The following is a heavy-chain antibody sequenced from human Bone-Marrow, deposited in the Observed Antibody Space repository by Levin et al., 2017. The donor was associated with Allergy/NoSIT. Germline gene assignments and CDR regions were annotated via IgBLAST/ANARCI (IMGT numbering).Heavy chain of an antibody. CDR2: ISYGGDNK. CDR3: AREGLFMVRVFDY. D-gene: IGHD3-10*01. Sequence: PGGSLRLSCAASGFTFTLYGMHWVRQAPGKGLEWVSFISYGGDNKYFADSVKGRFTISRDNSKNTLYLQMNSLRAEDTAIYYCAREGLFMVRVFDYWGRGTLVTVSS. J-gene: IGHJ4*02. CDR1: GFTFTLYG. V-gene: IGHV3-30*03.